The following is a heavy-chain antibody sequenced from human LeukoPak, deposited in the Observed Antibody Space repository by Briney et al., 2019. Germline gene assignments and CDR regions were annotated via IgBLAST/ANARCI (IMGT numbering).Heavy chain of an antibody. V-gene: IGHV1-2*04. D-gene: IGHD3-10*01. CDR1: GYTFTGYY. Sequence: GASVKVSCKASGYTFTGYYMHWVRQAPGQGLKWMGWINPNSGGTNYAQKFQGWVTMTRDTSISTAYMELSRLRSDDTAVYYCARGATLLWFGDIYGMDVWGQGTTVTVSS. CDR3: ARGATLLWFGDIYGMDV. J-gene: IGHJ6*02. CDR2: INPNSGGT.